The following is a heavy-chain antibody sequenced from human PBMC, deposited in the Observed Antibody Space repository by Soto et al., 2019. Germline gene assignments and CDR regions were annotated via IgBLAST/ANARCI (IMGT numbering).Heavy chain of an antibody. CDR1: GSRFTDYH. CDR2: INPKSGGT. V-gene: IGHV1-2*04. J-gene: IGHJ6*02. Sequence: ASVQVSCKASGSRFTDYHIHWVRQAPGQGLEWLGRINPKSGGTSTAQKFQGWVTMTTDTSISTASMELTRLTSDDTAIYYCARGDSTDCSNGVCSFFYNHDMDVWGQGTTVTVSS. CDR3: ARGDSTDCSNGVCSFFYNHDMDV. D-gene: IGHD2-8*01.